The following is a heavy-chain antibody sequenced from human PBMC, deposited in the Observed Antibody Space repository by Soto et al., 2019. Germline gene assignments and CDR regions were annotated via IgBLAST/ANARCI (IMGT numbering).Heavy chain of an antibody. J-gene: IGHJ4*02. V-gene: IGHV4-59*01. Sequence: SETLSLTCTVSGGSISSYYWSWIRQPPGKGLEWIGYIYYSGSTNYNPSLKSRVTISVDTSKNQFSLKLSSVTAADTAVYYCARKRVGATHFDYWGQGTLVTVSS. D-gene: IGHD1-26*01. CDR1: GGSISSYY. CDR3: ARKRVGATHFDY. CDR2: IYYSGST.